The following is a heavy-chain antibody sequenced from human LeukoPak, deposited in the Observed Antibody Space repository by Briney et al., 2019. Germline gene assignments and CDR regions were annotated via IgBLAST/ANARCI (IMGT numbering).Heavy chain of an antibody. Sequence: SVKVSCKASGGTFSSYAISWVRQAPGQGLEWMGGIIPIFGTANYAQKFQGRVTITADESTSTAYMELSSLRSEDTAVYYCARVTYYDFWSGYSIDYWGQGTLVTVSS. D-gene: IGHD3-3*01. CDR2: IIPIFGTA. J-gene: IGHJ4*02. CDR3: ARVTYYDFWSGYSIDY. V-gene: IGHV1-69*13. CDR1: GGTFSSYA.